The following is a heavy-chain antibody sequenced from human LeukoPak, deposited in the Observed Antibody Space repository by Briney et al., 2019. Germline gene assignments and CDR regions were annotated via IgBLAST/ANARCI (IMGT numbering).Heavy chain of an antibody. CDR1: GFTFSGSA. Sequence: GGSLTLSCAASGFTFSGSAMHWVRQASGKGLEWVGRIRSKANSYATAYAASVKGRFTISRDDSKNTAYLQMNSLKTEDTAVYYCTATMYYYDSSGYSGVDWGQGTLVTVSS. V-gene: IGHV3-73*01. D-gene: IGHD3-22*01. CDR2: IRSKANSYAT. CDR3: TATMYYYDSSGYSGVD. J-gene: IGHJ4*02.